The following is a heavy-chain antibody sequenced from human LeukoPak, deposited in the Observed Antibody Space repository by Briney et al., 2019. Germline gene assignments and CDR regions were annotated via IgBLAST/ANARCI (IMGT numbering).Heavy chain of an antibody. Sequence: PGGSLRLSCTVSGFTVSSNSMSWVRQAPGKGLEWVANIKQDGSEKYYVDSVKGRFTISRDNAKNSLYLQMNSLRAEDTAVYYCTRDPRHLDSWGQGTLVTVSS. CDR2: IKQDGSEK. V-gene: IGHV3-7*01. D-gene: IGHD6-6*01. CDR3: TRDPRHLDS. CDR1: GFTVSSNS. J-gene: IGHJ4*02.